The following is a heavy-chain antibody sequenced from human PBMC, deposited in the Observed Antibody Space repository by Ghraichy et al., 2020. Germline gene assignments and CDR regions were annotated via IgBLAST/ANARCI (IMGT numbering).Heavy chain of an antibody. D-gene: IGHD6-19*01. V-gene: IGHV3-9*01. CDR2: ITWNSGKT. Sequence: SLRLSCAASGFIFDDYAMHWVRQVPGKGLEWVSGITWNSGKTAYADSVKGRFTISRDNAKNSLYLEMNSLRVEDTALYYCAKDLLIGYSSGWYACDYWGQGTLLTVAS. CDR1: GFIFDDYA. J-gene: IGHJ4*02. CDR3: AKDLLIGYSSGWYACDY.